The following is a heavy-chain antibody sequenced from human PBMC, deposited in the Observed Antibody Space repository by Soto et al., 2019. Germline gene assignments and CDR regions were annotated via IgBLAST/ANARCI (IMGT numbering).Heavy chain of an antibody. Sequence: QVQLVQSGAEVKKPGASVKVSCKASGYTFTSYGISWVRQAPGQGLEWMGWISANNGNTNYAQKLQGRVTMTTDTSTSTAYMELRSLRSDDTAVYYCARNSITMVRGVDYYYYYGMDVWGKGTTVTVSS. CDR2: ISANNGNT. V-gene: IGHV1-18*01. J-gene: IGHJ6*04. CDR1: GYTFTSYG. D-gene: IGHD3-10*01. CDR3: ARNSITMVRGVDYYYYYGMDV.